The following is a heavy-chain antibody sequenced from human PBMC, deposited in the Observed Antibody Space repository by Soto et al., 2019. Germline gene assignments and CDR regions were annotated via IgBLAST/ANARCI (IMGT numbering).Heavy chain of an antibody. CDR3: GGKNYDSSGYFDY. CDR1: GCSISSYY. J-gene: IGHJ4*02. Sequence: SETLALTCTVSGCSISSYYWSWIRQPPGKGLEWIGYMYYSGSTNYNPSLKRRVTISVDTSKNQFSLKLSSVTAADTAVYYCGGKNYDSSGYFDYWGQGTLVTVSS. V-gene: IGHV4-59*01. D-gene: IGHD3-22*01. CDR2: MYYSGST.